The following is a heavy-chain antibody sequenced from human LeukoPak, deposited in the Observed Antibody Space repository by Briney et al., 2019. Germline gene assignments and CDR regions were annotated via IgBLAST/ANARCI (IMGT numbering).Heavy chain of an antibody. Sequence: PGGSLRLSCAASGFTFSSHGMSWGRQAPGEGVEWGSAIRGSGSTYHADSVKGRFTISRDIFKNTLYLQMNSLRAEDTAVYYCVHGGLYYLDYWGQGTLVTVSS. D-gene: IGHD3-10*01. V-gene: IGHV3-23*01. J-gene: IGHJ4*02. CDR1: GFTFSSHG. CDR3: VHGGLYYLDY. CDR2: IRGSGST.